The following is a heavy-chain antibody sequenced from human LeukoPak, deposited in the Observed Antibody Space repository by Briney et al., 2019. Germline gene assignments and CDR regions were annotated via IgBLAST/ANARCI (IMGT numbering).Heavy chain of an antibody. Sequence: SETLSLTCTVSGGSISSGSYYRSWIRQPAGKGLEWVGRIYTSGSTNYNPSLKSRVTISVDTSKNQFSLKLSSVTAADTAVYYCARGTYCGGDCYFDYWGQGTLVTVSS. CDR3: ARGTYCGGDCYFDY. J-gene: IGHJ4*02. D-gene: IGHD2-21*02. CDR2: IYTSGST. V-gene: IGHV4-61*02. CDR1: GGSISSGSYY.